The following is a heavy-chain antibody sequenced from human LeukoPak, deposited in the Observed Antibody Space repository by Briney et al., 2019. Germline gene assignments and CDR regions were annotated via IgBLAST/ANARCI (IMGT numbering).Heavy chain of an antibody. V-gene: IGHV3-74*01. CDR1: GFTFSSYW. Sequence: LGGSLRLSCAASGFTFSSYWMHWVRRAPGKGLVWVSRINSDGSSTSYADSVKGRFTISRDTAKNTLYLQMTSLRAEDTAVYYCARVFRYYYSYYMDVWGKGTTVTVSS. D-gene: IGHD3-9*01. CDR3: ARVFRYYYSYYMDV. CDR2: INSDGSST. J-gene: IGHJ6*03.